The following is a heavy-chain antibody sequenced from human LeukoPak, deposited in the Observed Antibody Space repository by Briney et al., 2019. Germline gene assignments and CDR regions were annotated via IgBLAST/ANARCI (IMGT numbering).Heavy chain of an antibody. V-gene: IGHV4-59*01. CDR2: IYYSGST. D-gene: IGHD2-21*02. Sequence: SETLSLICTVSGGSISSYYWSWIRQPPGKGLEWIGYIYYSGSTNYSPSLKSRVTISVDTSKNQFSLKLSSVTAADTAVYYCASYTVVTGFSWGQGTLVTVSS. CDR3: ASYTVVTGFS. CDR1: GGSISSYY. J-gene: IGHJ5*02.